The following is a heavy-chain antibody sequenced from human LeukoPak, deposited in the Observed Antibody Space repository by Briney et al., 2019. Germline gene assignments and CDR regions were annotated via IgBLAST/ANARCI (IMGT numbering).Heavy chain of an antibody. D-gene: IGHD5-12*01. CDR3: TRLAGSGHDRFDF. CDR1: GFTFGDYA. J-gene: IGHJ4*02. V-gene: IGHV3-49*04. Sequence: LAGRSLRLSCSASGFTFGDYAMGWVRQAPGKGLEWLGFIRTKDFGATTQYPASVKGRFSISRDDSKRVVYLQMNSLNIEDTAVFYCTRLAGSGHDRFDFWGQGTLVTGSS. CDR2: IRTKDFGATT.